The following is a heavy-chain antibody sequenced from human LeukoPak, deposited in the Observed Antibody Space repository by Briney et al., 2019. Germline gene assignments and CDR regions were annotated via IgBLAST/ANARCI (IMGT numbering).Heavy chain of an antibody. J-gene: IGHJ5*02. CDR2: IIPIFGTA. D-gene: IGHD2-2*01. CDR1: GGTFSSYA. CDR3: AREPLGYCSSTSCLNWFDP. V-gene: IGHV1-69*05. Sequence: ASVKVSCKASGGTFSSYAISWVRQAPGQGLEWMGGIIPIFGTANYAQKFQGRVTITTDESTSTAYMELSSLRSEDTAVYYCAREPLGYCSSTSCLNWFDPWGQGTLVTVSS.